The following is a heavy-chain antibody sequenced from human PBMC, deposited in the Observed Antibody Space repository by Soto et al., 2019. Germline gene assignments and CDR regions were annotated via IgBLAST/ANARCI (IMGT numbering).Heavy chain of an antibody. J-gene: IGHJ6*02. D-gene: IGHD4-17*01. CDR2: VSYDGSNK. CDR3: AKEYGDYEYYYYGMDV. V-gene: IGHV3-30*18. Sequence: QVQLVESGGGVVQPGRSLRLSCAASGFTFSSYGMHWVRQAPGKGLEWVAVVSYDGSNKYYADSVKGRFTISRDNSKNTLFLQMSSLRAGDTALYYCAKEYGDYEYYYYGMDVWGQGTTVTVSS. CDR1: GFTFSSYG.